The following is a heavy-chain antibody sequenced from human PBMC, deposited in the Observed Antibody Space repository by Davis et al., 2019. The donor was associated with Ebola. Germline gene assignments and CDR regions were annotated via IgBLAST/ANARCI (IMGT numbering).Heavy chain of an antibody. J-gene: IGHJ4*02. Sequence: GESLKISCAASGFPFEDYTMHWVRQAPGKGLEWVAVISYDGSNKYYADSVKGRFTISRDNSKNTLYLQMNSLRAEDTAVYYCARSGITMIVVVITLDYWGQGTLVTVSS. CDR3: ARSGITMIVVVITLDY. CDR2: ISYDGSNK. D-gene: IGHD3-22*01. CDR1: GFPFEDYT. V-gene: IGHV3-30-3*01.